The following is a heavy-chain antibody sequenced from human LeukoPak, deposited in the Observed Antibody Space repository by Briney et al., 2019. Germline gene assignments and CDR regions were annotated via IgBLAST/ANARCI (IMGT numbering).Heavy chain of an antibody. J-gene: IGHJ5*02. CDR1: GYTFTSYY. CDR2: INPSGGST. CDR3: ARDMVGLAADGNWFDP. V-gene: IGHV1-46*01. D-gene: IGHD6-13*01. Sequence: ASVKVSCKASGYTFTSYYMHWVRQAPGQGLEWMGIINPSGGSTSYAQKFQGRVTMTTDTSTTTAYMELRTLRSDDTAVYYCARDMVGLAADGNWFDPWGQGTLVTVSS.